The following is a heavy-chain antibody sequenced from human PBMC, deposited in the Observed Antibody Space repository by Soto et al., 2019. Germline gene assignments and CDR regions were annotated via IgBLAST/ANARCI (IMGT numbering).Heavy chain of an antibody. CDR1: GYTFTDYW. CDR2: IYPGDPDT. J-gene: IGHJ6*02. V-gene: IGHV5-51*01. Sequence: GESLKISCKGSGYTFTDYWIGWVRQLPGKGLEWMGIIYPGDPDTRYSPSFQGQVTISADKSISTAYVQWSSLKASDTAMYYCARRGYDFPYYYGMDVWGQGTTVTVSS. D-gene: IGHD5-12*01. CDR3: ARRGYDFPYYYGMDV.